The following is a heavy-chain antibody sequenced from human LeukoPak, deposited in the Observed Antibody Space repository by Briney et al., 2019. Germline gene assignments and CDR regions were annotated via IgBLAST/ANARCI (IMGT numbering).Heavy chain of an antibody. CDR3: ARDPATVTSHFDY. J-gene: IGHJ4*02. V-gene: IGHV3-33*01. CDR1: GFIFSRYD. Sequence: GTSLRLSCVASGFIFSRYDMHWVRQAPGKGLEWVALIWHDGSKTHYADSVKGRFTISRDDSKSTLYVQMNSLKVEDTAVYYCARDPATVTSHFDYWGQGALVTVSS. D-gene: IGHD4-17*01. CDR2: IWHDGSKT.